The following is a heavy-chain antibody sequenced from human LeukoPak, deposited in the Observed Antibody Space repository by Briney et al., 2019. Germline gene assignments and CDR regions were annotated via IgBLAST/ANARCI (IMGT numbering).Heavy chain of an antibody. CDR1: EYSFTSYW. Sequence: GESLKISWNGSEYSFTSYWNGWVRQMPRRGLEWRGIIYTGDSATRYRPSFEGEVTISADKSITTAYLQWSSLTASDAALYYCARHVDGYMGDYGGEGPLVSVST. V-gene: IGHV5-51*01. CDR2: IYTGDSAT. D-gene: IGHD5-24*01. CDR3: ARHVDGYMGDY. J-gene: IGHJ4*02.